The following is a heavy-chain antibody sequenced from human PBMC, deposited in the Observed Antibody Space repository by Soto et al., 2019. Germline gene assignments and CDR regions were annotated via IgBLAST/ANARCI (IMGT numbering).Heavy chain of an antibody. CDR2: IFVDSSII. V-gene: IGHV3-48*04. J-gene: IGHJ4*02. CDR1: GCRFSSYS. D-gene: IGHD2-21*01. Sequence: GGSRRLSCVASGCRFSSYSLVWVRQAPGKGLEWVSYIFVDSSIIYYADSVKGRFTVSRDNAQNSLFLLMNSLRAEDTAVYYCARDRDWAFDYWGQGTLVTASS. CDR3: ARDRDWAFDY.